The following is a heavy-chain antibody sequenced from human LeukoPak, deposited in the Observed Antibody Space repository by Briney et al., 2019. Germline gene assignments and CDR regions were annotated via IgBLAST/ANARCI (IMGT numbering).Heavy chain of an antibody. V-gene: IGHV1-69*05. Sequence: GASLKVACKASGGTCSSYSISWVRHAPEQGLELIGTIIPIFGTANYAQKFQGTVTITTDESTSTAYMELSSLRSADTTVYYCARNRYQLHSNWFDPWGQGTLVTVSS. CDR1: GGTCSSYS. D-gene: IGHD2-2*01. J-gene: IGHJ5*02. CDR3: ARNRYQLHSNWFDP. CDR2: IIPIFGTA.